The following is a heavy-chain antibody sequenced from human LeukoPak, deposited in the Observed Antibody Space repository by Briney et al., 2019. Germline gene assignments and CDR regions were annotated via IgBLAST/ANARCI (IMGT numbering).Heavy chain of an antibody. Sequence: ASVRVSCTASGYTFTSYGISWVRQAPGRGLEWVGWISAYNGNTNYAQKLQGRVTMTTDTSTSTAYMELRSLRSDDTAVYYCARSYYYDSTSPHRAFDIWGQGTMVTVSS. V-gene: IGHV1-18*01. D-gene: IGHD3-22*01. CDR2: ISAYNGNT. CDR3: ARSYYYDSTSPHRAFDI. CDR1: GYTFTSYG. J-gene: IGHJ3*02.